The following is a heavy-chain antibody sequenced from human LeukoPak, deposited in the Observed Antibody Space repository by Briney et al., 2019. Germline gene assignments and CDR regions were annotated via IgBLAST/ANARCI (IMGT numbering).Heavy chain of an antibody. CDR2: MNPKSGNT. CDR1: GYTFTSYA. Sequence: ASVKVSCKASGYTFTSYAISWVRQAPGQGLEWMGWMNPKSGNTDYAQKFQGRLTMTRDTSTNTAYMELSGLRSDDTAVYYCARDIGGRGYDFWSGYYYYYYMDVWGKGTTVTVSS. J-gene: IGHJ6*03. V-gene: IGHV1-8*01. D-gene: IGHD3-3*01. CDR3: ARDIGGRGYDFWSGYYYYYYMDV.